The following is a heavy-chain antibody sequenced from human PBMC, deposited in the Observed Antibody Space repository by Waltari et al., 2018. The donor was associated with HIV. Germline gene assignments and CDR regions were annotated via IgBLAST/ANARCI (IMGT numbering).Heavy chain of an antibody. V-gene: IGHV4-59*01. D-gene: IGHD3-22*01. CDR3: ASGVGYDSSGYYYDY. CDR1: GGSISSYY. J-gene: IGHJ4*02. CDR2: IYYSGRP. Sequence: QVQLQESGPGLVKPSETLSLTCTVSGGSISSYYWRWIRQHPGKGLEWMGYIYYSGRPNYNPSLKSRVTVSVDTSKNQFSLKLSSVTAADTAVYYCASGVGYDSSGYYYDYWGQGTLVTVSS.